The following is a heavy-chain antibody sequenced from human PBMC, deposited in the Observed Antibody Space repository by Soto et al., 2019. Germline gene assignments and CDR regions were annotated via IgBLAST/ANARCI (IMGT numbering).Heavy chain of an antibody. V-gene: IGHV3-23*01. D-gene: IGHD2-15*01. CDR2: ISGSGGST. CDR1: GFTFSSYA. J-gene: IGHJ1*01. CDR3: ANGLGYCTGGSCY. Sequence: PGGYLRLSCAASGFTFSSYAMSWVRQAPGKGLEWVSAISGSGGSTYYADSVKGRFTISRDNSKNTLYLQMNSLRAEDTAVYNSANGLGYCTGGSCYWGEGTRVTVVS.